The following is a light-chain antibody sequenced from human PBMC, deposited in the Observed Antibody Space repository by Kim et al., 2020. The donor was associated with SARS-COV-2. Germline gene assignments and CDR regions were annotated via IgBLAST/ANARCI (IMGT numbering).Light chain of an antibody. V-gene: IGLV2-8*01. CDR1: SSDVSGYNL. CDR2: EVI. J-gene: IGLJ1*01. Sequence: QSLTIPCTETSSDVSGYNLHSWYQQHPGKAPKLIIYEVINRPSGVPYRFSGSKSGNTASLTVSGLQAEDEADYYCSSYAGSNYIYVFGTGTKVTVL. CDR3: SSYAGSNYIYV.